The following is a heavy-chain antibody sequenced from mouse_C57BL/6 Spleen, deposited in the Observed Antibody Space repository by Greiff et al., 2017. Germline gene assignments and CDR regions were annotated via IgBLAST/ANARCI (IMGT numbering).Heavy chain of an antibody. CDR3: ARSAPLLLRVGYFEV. D-gene: IGHD1-1*01. Sequence: VQLQQSGAELVKPGASVKLSCKASGYTFTSYWMHWVKQRPGRGLEWIGRFEPNSGGTKYNEKFKSKATLTVDKPSSTAYMQLSSLTSEDSAVYYGARSAPLLLRVGYFEVWGTGTTVTVSS. J-gene: IGHJ1*03. V-gene: IGHV1-72*01. CDR1: GYTFTSYW. CDR2: FEPNSGGT.